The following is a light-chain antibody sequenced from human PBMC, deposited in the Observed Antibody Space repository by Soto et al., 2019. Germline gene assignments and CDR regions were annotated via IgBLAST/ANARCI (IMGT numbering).Light chain of an antibody. V-gene: IGLV2-14*01. CDR1: YKY. Sequence: QSALTQPASVSGSPGQSITISCTGSYKYVSWYQQHPGKAPKFMIYEVSNRPSGVSNRFSGSKSGNTASLTISGLQAEDEADYYCSSYSRTSFYVFGTGTKLTVL. J-gene: IGLJ1*01. CDR2: EVS. CDR3: SSYSRTSFYV.